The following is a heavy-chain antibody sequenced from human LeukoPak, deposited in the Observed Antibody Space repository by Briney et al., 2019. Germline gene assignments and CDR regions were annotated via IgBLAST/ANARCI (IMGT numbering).Heavy chain of an antibody. V-gene: IGHV4-30-4*01. J-gene: IGHJ2*01. Sequence: SETLSLTCTVSGGSISSGDYYWSWIRQPPGKGLEWIGYIYYSGSTYYNPSLKSRVTISVDTSKNQFSLKLSSVTAADTAVYYCASSPVRATPVEYFDLWGRGTLVTVSS. CDR3: ASSPVRATPVEYFDL. D-gene: IGHD5-12*01. CDR1: GGSISSGDYY. CDR2: IYYSGST.